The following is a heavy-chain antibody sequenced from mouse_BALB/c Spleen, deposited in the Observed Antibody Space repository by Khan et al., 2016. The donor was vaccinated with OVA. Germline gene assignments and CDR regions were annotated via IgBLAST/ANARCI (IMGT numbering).Heavy chain of an antibody. CDR2: ISYSGTT. D-gene: IGHD4-1*01. J-gene: IGHJ3*01. V-gene: IGHV3-2*02. CDR3: ARGLGQGIAY. Sequence: EVQLQESGPGLVKPSQSLSLTCTVTGYSITSDYAWNWIRQFPGSNLEWMGYISYSGTTDYHPSLKSRISITRDTSKNQFFLQLHSVTTEDTATYYCARGLGQGIAYWGQGTLVTVSA. CDR1: GYSITSDYA.